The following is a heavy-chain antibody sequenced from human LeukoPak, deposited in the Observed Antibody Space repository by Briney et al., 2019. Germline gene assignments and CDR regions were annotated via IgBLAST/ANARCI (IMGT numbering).Heavy chain of an antibody. V-gene: IGHV4-59*01. D-gene: IGHD3-22*01. CDR3: ARGRSYYYDNFDY. J-gene: IGHJ4*02. CDR1: GGSINNYY. Sequence: SETLSLTCTVSGGSINNYYWSWIRQPPGKGLEWIGYIYYSGSTNYNPSPKSRVTISVDTSKNHFSLKLNSVTAADTAVYYCARGRSYYYDNFDYWGQGTLVTVSS. CDR2: IYYSGST.